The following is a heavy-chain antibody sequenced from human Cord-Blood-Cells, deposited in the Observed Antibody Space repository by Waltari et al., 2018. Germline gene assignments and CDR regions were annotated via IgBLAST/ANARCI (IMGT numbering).Heavy chain of an antibody. V-gene: IGHV1-69*06. CDR3: ARELRRIAVSPNDYYYYGMDV. CDR1: GGTFSSYA. CDR2: IIPIFGTA. Sequence: QVQLVQSGAEVKKPGSSVKVSCKASGGTFSSYAISWVRQAPGQGLEWMGGIIPIFGTANYAKKFQGRVTITADKSTSTAYMELSSLRSEDTAVYYCARELRRIAVSPNDYYYYGMDVWGQGTTVTVSS. J-gene: IGHJ6*02. D-gene: IGHD1-1*01.